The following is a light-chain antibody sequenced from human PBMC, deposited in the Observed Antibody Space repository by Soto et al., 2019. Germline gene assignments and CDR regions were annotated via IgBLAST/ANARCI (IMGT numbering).Light chain of an antibody. J-gene: IGKJ1*01. CDR2: KAS. V-gene: IGKV1-5*03. CDR3: QHYNSYSEA. Sequence: EIPMSQSPATVSASVGDRVPITCRASQTISSWLAWYQQKPGKAPKLLIYKASTLKSGVPSRFSGSGSGTEFTLTISSLQPDDFATYYCQHYNSYSEAFGQGTKVDI. CDR1: QTISSW.